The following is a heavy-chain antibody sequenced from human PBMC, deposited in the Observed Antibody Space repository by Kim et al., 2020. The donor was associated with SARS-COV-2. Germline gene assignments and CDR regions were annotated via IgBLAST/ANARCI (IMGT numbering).Heavy chain of an antibody. V-gene: IGHV3-33*06. CDR2: IWYDGSNK. J-gene: IGHJ6*02. CDR3: AKDGVHRTMIVVVIELGYGMDV. D-gene: IGHD3-22*01. Sequence: GGSLRLSCAASGFTFSSYGMHWVRQAPGKGLEWVAVIWYDGSNKYYADSVKGRFTISRDNSKNTLYLQMNSLRAEDTAVYYCAKDGVHRTMIVVVIELGYGMDVWGQGTTVTVSS. CDR1: GFTFSSYG.